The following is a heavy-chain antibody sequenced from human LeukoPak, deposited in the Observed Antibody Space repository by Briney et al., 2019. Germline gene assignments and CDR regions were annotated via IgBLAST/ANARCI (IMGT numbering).Heavy chain of an antibody. J-gene: IGHJ3*02. CDR1: GGSISSYY. CDR3: ARDRSSYCDFWSGTQADAFDI. Sequence: SETLSLTCTVSGGSISSYYWSWIRQPPGKGLEWIGYIYYSGSTNYNPSLKSRVTISVDTSKNQFSLKLSSVTAADTAVYYCARDRSSYCDFWSGTQADAFDIWGQGTMVTVSS. D-gene: IGHD3-3*01. V-gene: IGHV4-59*01. CDR2: IYYSGST.